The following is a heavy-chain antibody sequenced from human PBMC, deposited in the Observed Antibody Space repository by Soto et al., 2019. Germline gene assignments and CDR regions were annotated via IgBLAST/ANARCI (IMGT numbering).Heavy chain of an antibody. D-gene: IGHD2-15*01. Sequence: QVQLQESGPGLVKPSQTLSLTCTVSGGSISSGGYYWSWIRQHPGKGREWIGYIYYDGDTYYNPSLKSRVTISLDTSKNQFSLHLSSVTAADTAVYYCARGANSAEYFQHWGQGSLVTVSS. J-gene: IGHJ1*01. CDR1: GGSISSGGYY. V-gene: IGHV4-31*03. CDR2: IYYDGDT. CDR3: ARGANSAEYFQH.